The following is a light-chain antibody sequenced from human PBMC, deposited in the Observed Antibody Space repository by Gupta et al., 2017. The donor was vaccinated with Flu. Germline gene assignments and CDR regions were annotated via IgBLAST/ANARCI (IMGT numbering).Light chain of an antibody. J-gene: IGLJ3*02. CDR1: DIGRKS. CDR2: DDD. Sequence: SFVLTQPPSVSVAPGPTARLSCGGSDIGRKSVHWYMRRPGQAPLLVVHDDDDRPSGIPERISGSKSGNTATLTLSSVEAGDEADYYCQVWDSNSGRVFGGGTKLTVL. V-gene: IGLV3-21*02. CDR3: QVWDSNSGRV.